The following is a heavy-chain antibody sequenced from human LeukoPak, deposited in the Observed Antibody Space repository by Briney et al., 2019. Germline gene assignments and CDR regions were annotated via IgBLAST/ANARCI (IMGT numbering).Heavy chain of an antibody. CDR1: GGSISSYY. J-gene: IGHJ3*02. V-gene: IGHV4-4*09. D-gene: IGHD1-26*01. CDR3: ARQRVGATKDAFDI. Sequence: SETLSLTCTVSGGSISSYYWSWIRQPPGKGLEWIGYIDTSGSTNYNPSLKSRVTISVDTSKNQFSLKLSPVTAADTAVYYCARQRVGATKDAFDIWGQGTMVTVSS. CDR2: IDTSGST.